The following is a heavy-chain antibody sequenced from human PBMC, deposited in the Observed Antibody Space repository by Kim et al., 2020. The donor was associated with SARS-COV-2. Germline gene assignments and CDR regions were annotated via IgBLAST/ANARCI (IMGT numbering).Heavy chain of an antibody. Sequence: YSPSCQGQVTISADKSISTAYLQWSSLKASDTAMYYCARAHGDYFYYFDYWGQGTLVTVSS. D-gene: IGHD4-17*01. CDR3: ARAHGDYFYYFDY. V-gene: IGHV5-51*01. J-gene: IGHJ4*02.